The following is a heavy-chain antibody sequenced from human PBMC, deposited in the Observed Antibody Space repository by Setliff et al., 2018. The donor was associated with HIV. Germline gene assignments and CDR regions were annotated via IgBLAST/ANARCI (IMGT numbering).Heavy chain of an antibody. CDR3: ARHSSSGYLPYYFDY. V-gene: IGHV4-39*01. Sequence: LSLTCTVSGGSISGSSDYWGWIRKPPGKGLERIGSIFYTGSTYYNPSLKGRVTVSVDTSINQFSLKLSSVTAADTSVYYCARHSSSGYLPYYFDYWGQGTLVTVSS. D-gene: IGHD3-3*01. J-gene: IGHJ4*02. CDR2: IFYTGST. CDR1: GGSISGSSDY.